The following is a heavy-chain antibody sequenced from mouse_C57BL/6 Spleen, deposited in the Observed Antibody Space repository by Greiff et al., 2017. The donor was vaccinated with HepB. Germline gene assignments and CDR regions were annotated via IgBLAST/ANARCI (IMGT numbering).Heavy chain of an antibody. CDR3: ARHENRYFDV. Sequence: EVHLVESGGDLVKPGGSLKLSCAASGFTFSSYGMSWVRQTPDKRLEWVATISSGGSYTYYPDSVKGRFTISRDNAKNTLYLQMSSLKSEDTAMYYCARHENRYFDVWGTGTTVTVSS. CDR2: ISSGGSYT. J-gene: IGHJ1*03. CDR1: GFTFSSYG. V-gene: IGHV5-6*01.